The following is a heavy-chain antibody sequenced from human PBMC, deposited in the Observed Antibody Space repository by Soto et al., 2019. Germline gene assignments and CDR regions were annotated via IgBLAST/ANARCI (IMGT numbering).Heavy chain of an antibody. V-gene: IGHV3-7*01. Sequence: GGSLRLSCAASGFTFSSYWMSWVRQAPGKGLEWVANIKQDGSEKYYVDSVKGRFTISRDNAKNSLYLQMNSLRAEDTAVSYCASEALFWSGYYTYYYMDVWGKGTTVTVSS. CDR2: IKQDGSEK. CDR3: ASEALFWSGYYTYYYMDV. CDR1: GFTFSSYW. J-gene: IGHJ6*03. D-gene: IGHD3-3*01.